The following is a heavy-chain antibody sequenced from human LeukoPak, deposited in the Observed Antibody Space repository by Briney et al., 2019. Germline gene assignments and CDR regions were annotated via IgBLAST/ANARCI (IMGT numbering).Heavy chain of an antibody. D-gene: IGHD3-3*01. CDR1: GFTFSSYA. CDR2: ISYDGSNK. CDR3: AGDAYYDFWSGSLRYYFDY. V-gene: IGHV3-30-3*01. J-gene: IGHJ4*02. Sequence: GGSLRLSCAASGFTFSSYAMHWVRQAPGKGLEWVAVISYDGSNKYYADSVKGRFTISRDNSKNTLYLQMNSLRAEDTAVYYCAGDAYYDFWSGSLRYYFDYWGQGTLVTVSS.